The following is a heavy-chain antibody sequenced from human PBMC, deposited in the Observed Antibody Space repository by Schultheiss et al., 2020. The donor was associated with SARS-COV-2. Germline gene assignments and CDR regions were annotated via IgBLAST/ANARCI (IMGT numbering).Heavy chain of an antibody. CDR3: ARVAVRGVMFDY. CDR1: GYSISSGYY. J-gene: IGHJ4*02. V-gene: IGHV4-38-2*01. Sequence: SETLSLTCAVSGYSISSGYYWGWIRQPPGKGLEWIGSIYHSGSTYYNPSLKSRVTISVDTSKNQFSLKLSSVTAADTAVYYCARVAVRGVMFDYWGQGTLVTVSS. D-gene: IGHD3-10*01. CDR2: IYHSGST.